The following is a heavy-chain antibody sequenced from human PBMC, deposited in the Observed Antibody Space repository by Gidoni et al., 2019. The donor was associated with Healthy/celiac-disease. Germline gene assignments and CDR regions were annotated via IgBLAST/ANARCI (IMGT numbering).Heavy chain of an antibody. CDR1: RGFLSSGGYY. V-gene: IGHV4-31*11. CDR2: IYYSGST. J-gene: IGHJ2*01. Sequence: QMQLQESGPGLVKPSPTLSLTCAFSRGFLSSGGYYWSWIRQHPGKGLEWIGYIYYSGSTYYNPSLKSRVTISVDTSKNQFSLKLSSVTAADTAGYYCARGEYYYDSSGYTNWYFDLWGRGTLVTVSS. D-gene: IGHD3-22*01. CDR3: ARGEYYYDSSGYTNWYFDL.